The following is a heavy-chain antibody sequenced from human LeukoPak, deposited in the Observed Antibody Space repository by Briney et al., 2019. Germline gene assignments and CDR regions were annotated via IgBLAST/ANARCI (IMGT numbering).Heavy chain of an antibody. CDR3: ARDWGVVPAATVYWYFDL. CDR1: GYIFTTHA. D-gene: IGHD2-2*01. J-gene: IGHJ2*01. V-gene: IGHV1-2*02. CDR2: INPNSGGT. Sequence: ASVKVSCKASGYIFTTHAINWVRQAPGQGLEWMGWINPNSGGTNYAQKFQGRVTMTRDTSISTAYMELSRLRSDDTAVYYCARDWGVVPAATVYWYFDLWGRGTLVTVSS.